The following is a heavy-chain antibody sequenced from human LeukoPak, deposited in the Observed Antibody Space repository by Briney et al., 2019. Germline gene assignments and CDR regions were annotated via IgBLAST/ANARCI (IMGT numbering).Heavy chain of an antibody. CDR2: ISNTGSTT. CDR1: GFTFSDNY. Sequence: GGSLRLSCAASGFTFSDNYMTWIRQAPGKGLEWVSYISNTGSTTYYADPVKGRFTISRDNAKNSLYLQMNSLRAEGTAVYYCARARKGYYFDYWGQGTLVTVSS. D-gene: IGHD1-14*01. V-gene: IGHV3-11*04. J-gene: IGHJ4*02. CDR3: ARARKGYYFDY.